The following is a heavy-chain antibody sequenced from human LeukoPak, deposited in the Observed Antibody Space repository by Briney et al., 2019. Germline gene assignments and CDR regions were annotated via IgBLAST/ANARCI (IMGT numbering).Heavy chain of an antibody. CDR2: IIPILGIA. J-gene: IGHJ4*02. Sequence: SVKVSCKASGGTFSSYAISWVRQAPGQGLEWMGRIIPILGIANYAQKFQGRVTITADKSTSTAYMELSSLRSEDTAVYYCARDTGQYYFDYWGQGTLVTVST. CDR3: ARDTGQYYFDY. V-gene: IGHV1-69*04. D-gene: IGHD2-8*02. CDR1: GGTFSSYA.